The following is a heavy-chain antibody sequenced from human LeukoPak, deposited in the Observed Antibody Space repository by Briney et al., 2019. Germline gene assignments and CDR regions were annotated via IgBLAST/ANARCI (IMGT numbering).Heavy chain of an antibody. V-gene: IGHV3-23*01. D-gene: IGHD5-12*01. J-gene: IGHJ4*02. CDR2: ISGSGSGGST. CDR3: ARPPRGGGYGVPGAFDY. Sequence: TGGSLRLSCVVSGFTFSSSAMSWVRQAPGKGLEWVSSISGSGSGGSTYYADSVKGRFTISRDNSKNTLYLQMNSLRAEDTAVYYCARPPRGGGYGVPGAFDYWGQGTLVTVSS. CDR1: GFTFSSSA.